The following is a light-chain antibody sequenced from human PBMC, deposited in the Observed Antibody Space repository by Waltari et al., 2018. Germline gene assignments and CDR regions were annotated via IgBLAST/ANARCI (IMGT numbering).Light chain of an antibody. CDR2: DVC. J-gene: IGLJ2*01. V-gene: IGLV2-14*03. CDR3: SSYTTSNTFVL. CDR1: SSYVGAYHY. Sequence: QSALTQPASVSGSPGQSITISCIGTSSYVGAYHYVPWYQQYPGKAPKLMILDVCKRPSGVSNRFSASKSANTASLTISGLQAEDEADYYCSSYTTSNTFVLFGGGTKLTVL.